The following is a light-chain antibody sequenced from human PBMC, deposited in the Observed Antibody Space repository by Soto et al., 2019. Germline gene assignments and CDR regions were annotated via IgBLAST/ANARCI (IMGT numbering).Light chain of an antibody. CDR1: QSISSN. Sequence: EIVLTQSPATLSVSPGESATLSCRASQSISSNLAWYQQKPGQAPRLLIYGASSRATGIPDRFSGSGSGTDFTLTISSLQPEDFAVYYCQQHGRSPGTFGQGTKVDIK. CDR2: GAS. V-gene: IGKV3-20*01. CDR3: QQHGRSPGT. J-gene: IGKJ1*01.